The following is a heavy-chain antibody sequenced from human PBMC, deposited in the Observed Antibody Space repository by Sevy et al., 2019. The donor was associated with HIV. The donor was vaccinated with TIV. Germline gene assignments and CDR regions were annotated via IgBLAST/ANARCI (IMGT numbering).Heavy chain of an antibody. V-gene: IGHV3-7*01. CDR2: IDQDGSDK. D-gene: IGHD3-16*01. CDR1: EFIFTGYW. J-gene: IGHJ3*02. CDR3: ARAGGWGNINHSNQILDI. Sequence: GGSLRLSCAASEFIFTGYWMNWVRQAPGKGLEWVANIDQDGSDKRYVDSVRGRFTISRDNANNFLYLQMSSLRADDTAVYYCARAGGWGNINHSNQILDIWGPGTKVTVSS.